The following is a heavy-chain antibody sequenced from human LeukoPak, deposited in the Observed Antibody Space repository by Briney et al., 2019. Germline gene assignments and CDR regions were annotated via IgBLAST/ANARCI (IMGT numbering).Heavy chain of an antibody. CDR2: IYYSGST. CDR1: GGSISSHY. Sequence: SETLPLTCTVSGGSISSHYWSWIRQPPGKGLEWIGYIYYSGSTNYNPSLKSRVTISVDTSKNQFSLKLSSVTAADTAVYYCARSIVDFWSGRSYYFDYWGQEPWSPSPQ. V-gene: IGHV4-59*11. CDR3: ARSIVDFWSGRSYYFDY. J-gene: IGHJ4*01. D-gene: IGHD3-3*01.